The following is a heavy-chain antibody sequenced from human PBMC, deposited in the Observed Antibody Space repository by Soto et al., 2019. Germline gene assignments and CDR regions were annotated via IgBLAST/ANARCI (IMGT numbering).Heavy chain of an antibody. CDR2: IYYAGDT. CDR3: ARQDATMGYYAFWSGFPVPH. CDR1: GGSISSSSYY. Sequence: PSETLSLTCTVSGGSISSSSYYWGWVRQSPGKGLEWIGSIYYAGDTQYNPSLKSRVTLSVDRSNNQFSLRVTSVTAADTAVYFCARQDATMGYYAFWSGFPVPHWGQGALVTVSS. V-gene: IGHV4-39*01. J-gene: IGHJ4*02. D-gene: IGHD3-3*01.